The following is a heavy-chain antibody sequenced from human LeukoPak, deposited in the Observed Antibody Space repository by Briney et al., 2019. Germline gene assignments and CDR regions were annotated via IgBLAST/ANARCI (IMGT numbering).Heavy chain of an antibody. CDR2: ISAYNGNT. CDR3: ARDGWYKSYYYYGMDV. D-gene: IGHD6-19*01. J-gene: IGHJ6*04. V-gene: IGHV1-18*04. CDR1: GYTFTSYG. Sequence: ASVKVSCKASGYTFTSYGISWVRQAPGQVLEWMGWISAYNGNTNYAQKLQGRVTMTTDTSTSTAYMELRSLRSDDTAVYYCARDGWYKSYYYYGMDVWGKGTTVTVSS.